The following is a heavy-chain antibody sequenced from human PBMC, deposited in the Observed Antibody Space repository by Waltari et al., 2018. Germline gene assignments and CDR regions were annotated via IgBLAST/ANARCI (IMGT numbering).Heavy chain of an antibody. D-gene: IGHD5-12*01. CDR3: ATYIGASVGTAAFDV. CDR2: ISYAGTT. V-gene: IGHV4-39*01. J-gene: IGHJ3*01. Sequence: WIPQPPGQGLEWIGTISYAGTTYTNPSLRSRLTMSRDTSKNQLSLTLGSTTAADTAVYYCATYIGASVGTAAFDVWGQGTMVTVSS.